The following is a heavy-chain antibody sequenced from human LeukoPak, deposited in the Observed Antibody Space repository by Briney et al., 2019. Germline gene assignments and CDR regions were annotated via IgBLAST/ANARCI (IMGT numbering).Heavy chain of an antibody. CDR2: ISGSGDAR. J-gene: IGHJ5*02. Sequence: GGSLSLSCTGSGFTFSSYAMTWVRQAPGKGLEWVSTISGSGDARYYADSVKGRFTISRDNPINTLYLQMSSLRAEDTALYYCAKERFRALDPWGQGTLVSVAS. CDR3: AKERFRALDP. D-gene: IGHD3-3*01. CDR1: GFTFSSYA. V-gene: IGHV3-23*01.